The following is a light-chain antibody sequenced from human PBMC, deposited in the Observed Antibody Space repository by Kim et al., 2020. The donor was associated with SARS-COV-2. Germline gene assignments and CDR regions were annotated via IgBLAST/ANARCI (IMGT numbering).Light chain of an antibody. CDR3: QQYDNLPLFT. CDR1: QDISNY. CDR2: DAS. V-gene: IGKV1-33*01. Sequence: DIQMTQSPSSLSASVGDRVTITCQASQDISNYLNWYQQKPGKAPKLLIYDASNLETGVPSRFSGSGSGTDFTFTISSLQPEDIATYYCQQYDNLPLFTFGPGTKVYI. J-gene: IGKJ3*01.